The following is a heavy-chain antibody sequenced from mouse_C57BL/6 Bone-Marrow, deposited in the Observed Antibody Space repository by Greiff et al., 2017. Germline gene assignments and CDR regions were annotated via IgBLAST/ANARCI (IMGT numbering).Heavy chain of an antibody. Sequence: VQLQQSVAELVKPGASVKLSCKASGYTFTSSWMHWVKQRPGQGLEWIGMIHPNSGSTNYNEKFKSKATLTVDKSSSTAYMQLSSLTSEDSAVYYCARWELGYFDYWGQGTTLTVSS. V-gene: IGHV1-64*01. CDR1: GYTFTSSW. CDR3: ARWELGYFDY. J-gene: IGHJ2*01. D-gene: IGHD4-1*01. CDR2: IHPNSGST.